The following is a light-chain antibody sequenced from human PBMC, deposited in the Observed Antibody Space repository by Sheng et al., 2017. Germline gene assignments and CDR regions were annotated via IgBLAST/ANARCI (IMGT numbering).Light chain of an antibody. V-gene: IGKV3D-15*01. CDR1: QSVSSN. CDR2: GAS. Sequence: EIVLTQSPATLSLSPGEGATLSCGASQSVSSNYLAWYQQKPGLAPRLLIYGASTRATGISARFSGSGSGTVFTLTISSLQSEDFAVYFCHQYNNWPTFGHGTKVEIK. J-gene: IGKJ1*01. CDR3: HQYNNWPT.